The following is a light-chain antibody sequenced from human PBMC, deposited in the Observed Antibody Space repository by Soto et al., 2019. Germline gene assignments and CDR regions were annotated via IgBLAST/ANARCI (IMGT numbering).Light chain of an antibody. CDR1: QSISNY. J-gene: IGKJ5*01. CDR3: QQYNSYSPST. V-gene: IGKV1-39*01. CDR2: AAS. Sequence: DIQMTQSPSSLSASVGDRVTITCRASQSISNYLNWYQQKPGKAPKLLIYAASSLQSGVPSRFSGSGSGTDFTLTISSLQPEDFATYYCQQYNSYSPSTFGQGTRLEIK.